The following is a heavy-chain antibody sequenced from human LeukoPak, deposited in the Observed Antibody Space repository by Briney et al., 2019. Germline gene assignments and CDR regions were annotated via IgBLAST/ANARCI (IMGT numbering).Heavy chain of an antibody. D-gene: IGHD3-16*01. V-gene: IGHV4-38-2*02. CDR1: GYSIRSGYY. J-gene: IGHJ4*02. CDR2: SYHSGGT. CDR3: ARDLRMGGPWRQFDY. Sequence: SETLSLTCTVSGYSIRSGYYWAWIRQPPGKGLEWIGSSYHSGGTDYNPSLKSRITISVDTSKNQFSLQLNSLTAADTAVYYCARDLRMGGPWRQFDYWGQGTLVTVSS.